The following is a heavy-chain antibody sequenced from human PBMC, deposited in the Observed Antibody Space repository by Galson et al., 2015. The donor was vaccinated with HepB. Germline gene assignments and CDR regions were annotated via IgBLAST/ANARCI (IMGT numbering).Heavy chain of an antibody. CDR2: ISSDGVTT. V-gene: IGHV3-64*01. Sequence: SLRFSCAASGFTFGSYAIHWVRQAPGKRLEYVSGISSDGVTTHYGNSVKGRFTISRDNGKNTVYLQMGSLRIEDMAVYYCARVTNWGLFDYWGQGVLVTVSS. CDR1: GFTFGSYA. D-gene: IGHD2-21*01. CDR3: ARVTNWGLFDY. J-gene: IGHJ4*02.